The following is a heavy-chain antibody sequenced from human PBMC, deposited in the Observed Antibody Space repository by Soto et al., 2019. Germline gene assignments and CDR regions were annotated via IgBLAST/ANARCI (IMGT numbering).Heavy chain of an antibody. D-gene: IGHD6-6*01. V-gene: IGHV1-2*02. CDR2: INPNSCGT. CDR3: ARDQRYSSSYF. J-gene: IGHJ4*02. Sequence: SXKVSCKASGYSXSGYYMDWVRQAPGQGLEWIGWINPNSCGTNYAQKFQGRVTMTRDTSISTAYMELSRLRSDDTAVYYCARDQRYSSSYFWGQGTLVTVSS. CDR1: GYSXSGYY.